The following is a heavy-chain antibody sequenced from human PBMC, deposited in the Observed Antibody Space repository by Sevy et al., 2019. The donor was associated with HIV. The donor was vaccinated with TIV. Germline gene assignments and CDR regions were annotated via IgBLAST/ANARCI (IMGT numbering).Heavy chain of an antibody. CDR2: IYPGDSDT. V-gene: IGHV5-51*01. CDR1: GYDFANNW. Sequence: GESLKISCRASGYDFANNWIGWVRQMPGEGLEWMGIIYPGDSDTRYTPSFEGRLTISADKSVNTAYLQWSSLKAPDTATYYCARPVGYAASWGQGTLVTVSS. D-gene: IGHD5-12*01. CDR3: ARPVGYAAS. J-gene: IGHJ5*02.